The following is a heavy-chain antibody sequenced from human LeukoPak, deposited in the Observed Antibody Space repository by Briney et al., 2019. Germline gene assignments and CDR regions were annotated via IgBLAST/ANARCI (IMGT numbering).Heavy chain of an antibody. J-gene: IGHJ4*02. CDR3: ARDGGDYFDY. V-gene: IGHV3-48*03. CDR2: WSDRSGNI. D-gene: IGHD3-10*01. CDR1: GFTLTSHD. Sequence: GGSLRLSCRASGFTLTSHDMNWVRQAPGKGLKGVVYWSDRSGNIYHADSVKGRFTISGDNAKNSVYLQMNSLRVEDTAVYYCARDGGDYFDYWGQGILVTVSS.